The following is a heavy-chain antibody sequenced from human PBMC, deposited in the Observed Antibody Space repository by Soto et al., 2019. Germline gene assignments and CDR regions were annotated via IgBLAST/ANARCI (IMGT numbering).Heavy chain of an antibody. D-gene: IGHD2-2*03. J-gene: IGHJ4*02. V-gene: IGHV3-23*01. CDR3: AKMEGMDPWAYSFDY. Sequence: EVQVLESGGGLVQPGVSLRLSCAATGFTFSAFAMSGVRQAPGKGLEWVSRIYGGGNGPHYADSVKGRVTISRDNSKNTLYLQMNSLRAEDTAVYYCAKMEGMDPWAYSFDYWGQGTLVTVSS. CDR1: GFTFSAFA. CDR2: IYGGGNGP.